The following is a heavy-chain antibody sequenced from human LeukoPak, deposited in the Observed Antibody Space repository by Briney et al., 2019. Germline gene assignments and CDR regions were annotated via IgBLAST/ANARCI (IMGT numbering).Heavy chain of an antibody. D-gene: IGHD6-19*01. CDR2: LGSGGST. Sequence: GGSLRLSCEVSGFTLKTYAMSWARQAPGKGLEWVSTLGSGGSTFYADSVKGRFTISRDNSKNTLYLQMTSLRGEDTAVYYCAKRIPVVAMQYFDLWGRGTLVAVSS. J-gene: IGHJ2*01. CDR3: AKRIPVVAMQYFDL. V-gene: IGHV3-23*01. CDR1: GFTLKTYA.